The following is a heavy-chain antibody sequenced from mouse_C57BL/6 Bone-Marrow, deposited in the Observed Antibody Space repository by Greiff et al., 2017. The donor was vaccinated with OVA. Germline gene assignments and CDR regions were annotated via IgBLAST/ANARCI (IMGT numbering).Heavy chain of an antibody. CDR3: TSYGNFDY. D-gene: IGHD2-1*01. CDR2: IDPENGDT. Sequence: VQLKQSGAELVRPGASVKLSCTASGFNIKDAYMHWVKQRPEQGLEWIGWIDPENGDTSYASKFQGTATITEDTSSNPAYVQLSSLTTEDTAVYYCTSYGNFDYWGQGTTRTGSS. CDR1: GFNIKDAY. V-gene: IGHV14-4*01. J-gene: IGHJ2*01.